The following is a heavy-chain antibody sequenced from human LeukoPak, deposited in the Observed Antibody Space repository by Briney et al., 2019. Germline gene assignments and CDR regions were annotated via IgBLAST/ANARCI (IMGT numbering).Heavy chain of an antibody. Sequence: ASVKVSCKASGYTFTSYSISWVRQAPGQGLEWMGWISDYNGNTNYAQKLQGRVNMTTDTSTSTAYMELRRLRSDDTAVYYCARGDRDAFDIWGQGTMVTVSS. V-gene: IGHV1-18*01. J-gene: IGHJ3*02. CDR3: ARGDRDAFDI. CDR2: ISDYNGNT. CDR1: GYTFTSYS.